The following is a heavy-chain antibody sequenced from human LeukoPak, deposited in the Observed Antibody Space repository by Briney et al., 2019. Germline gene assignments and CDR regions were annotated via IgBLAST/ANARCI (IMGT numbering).Heavy chain of an antibody. V-gene: IGHV3-30*04. Sequence: GGSLRLSCAASGLTFSSYAMHWVRQAPGKGLEWVAVISYDGSNKYYADSVKGRFTISRDNSKNTLYLQMNSLRAEDTAVYYCARDRSLDYWGQGTLVTVSS. CDR1: GLTFSSYA. J-gene: IGHJ4*02. CDR3: ARDRSLDY. CDR2: ISYDGSNK. D-gene: IGHD3-10*01.